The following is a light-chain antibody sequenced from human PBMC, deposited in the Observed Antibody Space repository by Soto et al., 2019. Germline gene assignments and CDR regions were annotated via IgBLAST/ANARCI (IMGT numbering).Light chain of an antibody. CDR2: RNN. CDR3: ASWDGSLNRSV. V-gene: IGLV1-44*01. Sequence: QAVVSHPPSASGTPGQTVTISCSGSSSNTGSNSVDWYQQLPGTAPKLLIYRNNQRPSGVPDRFSGSKSGTSASLAISGLQSEDEADYYCASWDGSLNRSVFGGGTKLTVL. J-gene: IGLJ2*01. CDR1: SSNTGSNS.